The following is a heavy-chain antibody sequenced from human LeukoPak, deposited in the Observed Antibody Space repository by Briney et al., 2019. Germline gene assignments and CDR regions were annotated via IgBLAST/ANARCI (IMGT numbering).Heavy chain of an antibody. CDR2: ISSYNGNT. D-gene: IGHD2-2*01. CDR3: ARDASLVVVPAATYYYYYGMDV. Sequence: ASVKVSCKASGYIFTSYVISWVRQARGQGREWMGWISSYNGNTHYAQKLQGRVTMTTDTSTSTAYMELRSLRSDDTAVYYCARDASLVVVPAATYYYYYGMDVWGQGTTVTVSS. J-gene: IGHJ6*02. CDR1: GYIFTSYV. V-gene: IGHV1-18*01.